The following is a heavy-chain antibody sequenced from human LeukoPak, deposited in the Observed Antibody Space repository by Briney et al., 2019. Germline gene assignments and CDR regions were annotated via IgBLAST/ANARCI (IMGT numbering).Heavy chain of an antibody. CDR2: MNPNSGNT. J-gene: IGHJ6*02. D-gene: IGHD3-10*01. CDR3: ARAHYYGSGSYYLVPFIGYIYGMDV. CDR1: GYTFTSYD. V-gene: IGHV1-8*01. Sequence: ASVKVSCKASGYTFTSYDINWVRQATGQGLEWMGWMNPNSGNTGYAQKFQGRVTMTRNTSISTAYMELSSLRSEDTAVYYCARAHYYGSGSYYLVPFIGYIYGMDVWGQGTTVTVSS.